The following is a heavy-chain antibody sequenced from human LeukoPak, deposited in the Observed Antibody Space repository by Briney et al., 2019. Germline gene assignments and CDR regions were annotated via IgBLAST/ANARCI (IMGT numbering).Heavy chain of an antibody. V-gene: IGHV3-30*02. CDR2: IRYDGSNK. D-gene: IGHD1-26*01. J-gene: IGHJ4*02. Sequence: GGSLRLSCAASGFTFSSYGMHWVRQSPGKGLEWVAFIRYDGSNKYYADSVKGRFTISRDNSKNTLYLQMNSLRPEDTAVYYCAAGRYSGSYPFDYWGQGTLVTVSS. CDR1: GFTFSSYG. CDR3: AAGRYSGSYPFDY.